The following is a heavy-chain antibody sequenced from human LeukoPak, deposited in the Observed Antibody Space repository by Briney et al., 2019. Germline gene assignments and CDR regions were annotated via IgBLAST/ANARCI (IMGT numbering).Heavy chain of an antibody. CDR1: GGSISSYY. J-gene: IGHJ6*03. D-gene: IGHD3-3*01. CDR3: ARRHDFFAMDV. V-gene: IGHV4-59*01. CDR2: IYYSGST. Sequence: SETLSLTCTVSGGSISSYYWSWIRQPPGKGLEWIGYIYYSGSTNYNPSLKSRVTISVDTSKNQFSLKLSSVTAADTAVYYCARRHDFFAMDVWGKGTTVTVSS.